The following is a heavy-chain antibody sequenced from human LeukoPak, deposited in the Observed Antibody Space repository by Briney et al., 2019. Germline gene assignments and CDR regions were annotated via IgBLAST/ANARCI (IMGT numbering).Heavy chain of an antibody. Sequence: SETLSLTCTVSGGSISPYYWTWIRQPAGKGLEWIGHIYTSGSTNYNPSLKSRVTMSVDTSKNQFSLKLGSVTAADTAVYYCARVPFSSGWYYFDYWGQGTLVTVSS. V-gene: IGHV4-4*07. CDR1: GGSISPYY. D-gene: IGHD6-19*01. J-gene: IGHJ4*02. CDR3: ARVPFSSGWYYFDY. CDR2: IYTSGST.